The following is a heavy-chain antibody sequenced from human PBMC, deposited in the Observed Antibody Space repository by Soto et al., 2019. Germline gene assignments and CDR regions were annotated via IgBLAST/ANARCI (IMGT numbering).Heavy chain of an antibody. J-gene: IGHJ6*02. V-gene: IGHV1-46*01. CDR3: ARGMTVAGNYYYGMDV. D-gene: IGHD6-19*01. CDR1: GYTFTSYY. CDR2: INPSGGST. Sequence: ASVKVSCKASGYTFTSYYMHWVRQAPGQGLEWMGIINPSGGSTSYAQKFQGRVTMTRDTSTSTVYMELSSLRSEDTAVYYCARGMTVAGNYYYGMDVWGQGTTVTVYS.